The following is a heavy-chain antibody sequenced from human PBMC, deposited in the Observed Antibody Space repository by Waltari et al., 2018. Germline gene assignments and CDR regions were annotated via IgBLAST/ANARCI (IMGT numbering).Heavy chain of an antibody. CDR3: AREPTGYFDL. V-gene: IGHV3-21*01. J-gene: IGHJ2*01. CDR1: GFTFSRYS. CDR2: ISSSSSYI. Sequence: EVQLLESGGGLVKPGGSLRLSCAASGFTFSRYSINWVRQAPGKGLEWVSSISSSSSYIYYADSVKGRFTISRDNAKNSLYLQMNSLRAEDTAVYYCAREPTGYFDLWGRGTLVTVSS.